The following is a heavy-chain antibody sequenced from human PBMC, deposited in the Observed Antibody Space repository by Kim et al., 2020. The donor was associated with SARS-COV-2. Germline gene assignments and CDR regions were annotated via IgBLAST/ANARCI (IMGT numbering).Heavy chain of an antibody. CDR1: GYHFISYA. CDR2: IHTNTGNP. CDR3: ARGGVDSGWQGRYYYGTDV. J-gene: IGHJ6*01. V-gene: IGHV7-4-1*02. D-gene: IGHD6-19*01. Sequence: ASVKVSCKASGYHFISYAMNWVRQAPGQGLEWMGWIHTNTGNPTYAQGFKGCVVFSLDTSVSTAYLHISSLKAEDTAGYYCARGGVDSGWQGRYYYGTDV.